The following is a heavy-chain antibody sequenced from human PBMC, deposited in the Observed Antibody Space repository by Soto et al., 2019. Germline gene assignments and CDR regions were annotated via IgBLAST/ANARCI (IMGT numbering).Heavy chain of an antibody. CDR2: IYYSGST. V-gene: IGHV4-31*03. J-gene: IGHJ6*02. CDR1: GGSTSSGGYY. D-gene: IGHD2-15*01. CDR3: AGESWGYAATNGMDV. Sequence: SETLSLTCTVSGGSTSSGGYYWSWIRQHPGKGLEWIGYIYYSGSTYYNPSLKSRVTISVDTSKNQFSLKLSSVTAADTAVYYCAGESWGYAATNGMDVWGQGTTVTVSS.